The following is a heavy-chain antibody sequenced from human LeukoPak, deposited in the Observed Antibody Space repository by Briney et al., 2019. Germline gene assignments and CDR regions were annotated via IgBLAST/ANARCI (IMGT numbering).Heavy chain of an antibody. V-gene: IGHV3-23*05. CDR3: AKTRFQATNYDY. D-gene: IGHD4/OR15-4a*01. CDR2: IYGSGGST. CDR1: RFTFSTYW. Sequence: SLSLSCAASRFTFSTYWMHWVRHAPGKGLDWVSGIYGSGGSTYYADSVKGRFTISRDNSKNPLFLQMNSLRAEDTAVYYCAKTRFQATNYDYWGQGTLVTVSS. J-gene: IGHJ4*02.